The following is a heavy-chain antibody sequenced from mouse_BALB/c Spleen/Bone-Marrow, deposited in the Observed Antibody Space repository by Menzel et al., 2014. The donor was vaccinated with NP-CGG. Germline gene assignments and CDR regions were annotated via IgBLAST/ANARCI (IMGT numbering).Heavy chain of an antibody. CDR3: ARHNYRYDDYAMDY. Sequence: EVMLVESGGGLVQPGESLKLSCESTEYEFPSHDMSWVRKTPEKRLELVAAINSDGGSTYYPDTMERRFIISRDNTKKTLYLQMSSLRSEDTALYYCARHNYRYDDYAMDYWSQGTSVTVSS. V-gene: IGHV5-2*01. D-gene: IGHD2-14*01. J-gene: IGHJ4*01. CDR2: INSDGGST. CDR1: EYEFPSHD.